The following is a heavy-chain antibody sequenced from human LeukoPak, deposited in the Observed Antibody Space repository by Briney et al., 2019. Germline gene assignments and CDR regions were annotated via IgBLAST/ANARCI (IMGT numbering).Heavy chain of an antibody. CDR2: MNPNSGNT. J-gene: IGHJ4*02. D-gene: IGHD5-12*01. Sequence: ASVKVSCKASGYTFNSYDINWVRQATGQGLEWMGWMNPNSGNTGYAQKFQGRVTTTRNTSISTAYMELSSLRSEDTAVYYCAAGHTGYELIIWGQGTLVTVSS. CDR1: GYTFNSYD. CDR3: AAGHTGYELII. V-gene: IGHV1-8*01.